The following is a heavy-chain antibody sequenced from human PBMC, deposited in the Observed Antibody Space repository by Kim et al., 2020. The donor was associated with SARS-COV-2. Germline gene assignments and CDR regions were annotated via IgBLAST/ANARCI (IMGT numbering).Heavy chain of an antibody. D-gene: IGHD3-9*01. Sequence: GESLKISCKGSGYSFTFYWIGWVRQMPGKGPEWMGIIHPGDSDTRYSPSFQGQVTISVDKSTSAAYLQWSSLKASDTAMYYCARHRPRLTSSDAFDIWGQGTMVTVSS. CDR3: ARHRPRLTSSDAFDI. CDR1: GYSFTFYW. V-gene: IGHV5-51*01. J-gene: IGHJ3*02. CDR2: IHPGDSDT.